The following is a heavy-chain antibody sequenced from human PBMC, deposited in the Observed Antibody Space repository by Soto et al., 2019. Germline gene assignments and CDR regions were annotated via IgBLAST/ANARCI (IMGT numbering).Heavy chain of an antibody. J-gene: IGHJ4*02. Sequence: EVQLVESGGGLVKPGGSLRLSCAASGFTFSNYMMNWVRQGPGKGLEWVSSIKESGDFIYYADSVRGRFTISRDNAKNSLYLQMNGLRADDTAVYYCARGDEVGVTTSADYWGQGALVTVSS. CDR1: GFTFSNYM. CDR3: ARGDEVGVTTSADY. D-gene: IGHD1-26*01. CDR2: IKESGDFI. V-gene: IGHV3-21*02.